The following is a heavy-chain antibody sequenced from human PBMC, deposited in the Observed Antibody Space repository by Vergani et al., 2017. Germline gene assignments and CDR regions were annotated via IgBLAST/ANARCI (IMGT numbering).Heavy chain of an antibody. D-gene: IGHD3-10*01. J-gene: IGHJ4*02. CDR2: VSFRGDT. Sequence: QVKLQESGPGLVKPSETLSLTCTVSGASVNSYYWSWIRQPPGKGLEWMGYVSFRGDTLYDPSVKGRMTISLNTSSNQFSLYLTSVTAADTAVYYCASSRIYYGAGSPDYWGQGTLVTVPS. CDR3: ASSRIYYGAGSPDY. V-gene: IGHV4-59*02. CDR1: GASVNSYY.